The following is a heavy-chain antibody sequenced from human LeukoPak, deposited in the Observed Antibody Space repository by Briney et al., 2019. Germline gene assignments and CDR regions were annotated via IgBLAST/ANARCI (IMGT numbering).Heavy chain of an antibody. J-gene: IGHJ4*02. D-gene: IGHD4-17*01. CDR1: GGSFSGYY. V-gene: IGHV4-34*01. CDR3: ARATRGDYGWVFEYYFDY. CDR2: INHSGRT. Sequence: SETLSLTCAVYGGSFSGYYWSWIRQPPGKGLEWIGEINHSGRTNYNPSLKSRVTISVDTSKNQFSLKLSSVTAADTAVYYCARATRGDYGWVFEYYFDYWGQGTLVTVSS.